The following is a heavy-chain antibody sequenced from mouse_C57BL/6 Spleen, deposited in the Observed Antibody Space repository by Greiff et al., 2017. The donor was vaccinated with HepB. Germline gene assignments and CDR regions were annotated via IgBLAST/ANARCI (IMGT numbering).Heavy chain of an antibody. CDR3: ARALYYKGYFDY. Sequence: EVKLMESEGGLVQPGSSMKLSCTASGFTFSDYYMAWVRQVPEKGLEWVANINYDGSSTYYLDSLKSRFIISRDNAKNILYLQMSSLKSEDTATYYCARALYYKGYFDYWGQGTTLTVSS. D-gene: IGHD2-1*01. J-gene: IGHJ2*01. V-gene: IGHV5-16*01. CDR2: INYDGSST. CDR1: GFTFSDYY.